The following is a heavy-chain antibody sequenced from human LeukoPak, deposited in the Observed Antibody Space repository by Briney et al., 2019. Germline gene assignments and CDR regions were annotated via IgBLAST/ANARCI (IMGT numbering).Heavy chain of an antibody. CDR1: GFTFRSTV. CDR2: ISPDGKYI. CDR3: AKMAVAGTGY. J-gene: IGHJ4*02. Sequence: GGSLRLSCAASGFTFRSTVMTWVRQAPGKGLEWVSTISPDGKYIYYADSLRGRFTMSRDNSKNTLYLQMNSLRVEDTAIYYCAKMAVAGTGYWGQGTLVTVSS. V-gene: IGHV3-23*01. D-gene: IGHD6-19*01.